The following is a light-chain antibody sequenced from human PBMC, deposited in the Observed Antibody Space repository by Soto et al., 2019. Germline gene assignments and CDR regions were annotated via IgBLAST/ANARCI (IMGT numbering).Light chain of an antibody. V-gene: IGKV3-15*01. CDR3: QQYNNWPPT. CDR2: GAS. CDR1: QSVSSN. J-gene: IGKJ5*01. Sequence: MTQSPSTLSASVGDTVTVTCRASQSVSSNLAWYQQKPGQAPRLLIYGASTRATGIPARFSGSGSGTEFTLTISSLQSEDFAVYYCQQYNNWPPTFGQGTRLEIK.